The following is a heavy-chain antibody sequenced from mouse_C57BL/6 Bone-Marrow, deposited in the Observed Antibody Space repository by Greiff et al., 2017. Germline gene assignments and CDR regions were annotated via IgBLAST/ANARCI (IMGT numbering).Heavy chain of an antibody. CDR2: ISSGSSPI. D-gene: IGHD2-5*01. CDR3: ARRSNYYYYAMDY. J-gene: IGHJ4*01. Sequence: DVQLVESGGGLVKPGGSLKLSCAASGFTFSDYGMHWVRQAPEKGLEWVAYISSGSSPIYYADTVKGRFTISRDNAKNTLFLQMTSLRSEDTAMYYCARRSNYYYYAMDYWGQGTSVTVSS. V-gene: IGHV5-17*01. CDR1: GFTFSDYG.